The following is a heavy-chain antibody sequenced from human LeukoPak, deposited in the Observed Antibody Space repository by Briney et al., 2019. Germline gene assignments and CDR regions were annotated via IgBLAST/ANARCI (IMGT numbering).Heavy chain of an antibody. D-gene: IGHD3-22*01. CDR1: GFTVSSNY. CDR3: ARLGYDSSGYYYVYWFDP. V-gene: IGHV3-53*01. Sequence: GGSLRLSCAASGFTVSSNYMSWVRQAPGKGLEWVSVIYSGGSTYYADSVKGRFTISRDNSKKTLYLQMHSLRAEDTAVYYCARLGYDSSGYYYVYWFDPWGQGTLVTVSS. J-gene: IGHJ5*02. CDR2: IYSGGST.